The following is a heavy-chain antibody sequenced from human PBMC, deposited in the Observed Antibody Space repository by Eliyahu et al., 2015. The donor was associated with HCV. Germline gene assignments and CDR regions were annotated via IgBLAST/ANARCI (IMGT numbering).Heavy chain of an antibody. V-gene: IGHV3-7*03. CDR2: IKQDGSEK. D-gene: IGHD3-16*01. CDR3: ARDLSWGSKTGYYFDY. J-gene: IGHJ4*02. Sequence: EVQLVESGGGLVQPGGSLRLSCAASGFTFSSXWMSWVRQAPGKGLEWVANIKQDGSEKYYVDSVKGRFTISRDNAKNSLYLQMNSLRAEDTAVFYCARDLSWGSKTGYYFDYWGQGTLVTVSS. CDR1: GFTFSSXW.